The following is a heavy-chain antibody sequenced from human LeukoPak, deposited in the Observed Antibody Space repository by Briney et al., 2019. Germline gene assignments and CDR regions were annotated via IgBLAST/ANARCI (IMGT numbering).Heavy chain of an antibody. CDR3: TRDLVPIDGYHSLDY. CDR2: ILYDGSKR. CDR1: GFTFNNYS. D-gene: IGHD5-18*01. Sequence: GGSLRLSCAASGFTFNNYSMHWVRQAPGKGLQWVAVILYDGSKRNYADSVQGRFTISRDNSNNALYLQMDSLRVEDTAVYYCTRDLVPIDGYHSLDYWGQGTLVSVSP. V-gene: IGHV3-30*03. J-gene: IGHJ4*02.